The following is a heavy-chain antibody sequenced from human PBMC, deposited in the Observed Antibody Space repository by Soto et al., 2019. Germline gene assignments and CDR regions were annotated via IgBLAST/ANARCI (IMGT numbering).Heavy chain of an antibody. J-gene: IGHJ5*02. CDR1: GITFSSYG. V-gene: IGHV3-33*01. CDR3: ARSPVADPRWFER. D-gene: IGHD6-19*01. CDR2: IWYDGSNR. Sequence: PGGSLRLSCAPAGITFSSYGIHWVRQAPSKGLEWGAVIWYDGSNRDCAGYVTGRFTISRDHSKITLYLQMNSVRAEDPAVFYWARSPVADPRWFERWGQGNLVNVSS.